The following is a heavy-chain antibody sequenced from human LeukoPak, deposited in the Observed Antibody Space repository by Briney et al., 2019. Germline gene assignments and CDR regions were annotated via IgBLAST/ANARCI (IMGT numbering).Heavy chain of an antibody. J-gene: IGHJ4*02. V-gene: IGHV3-30-3*01. D-gene: IGHD2-2*01. CDR1: GLTVTNAW. Sequence: GGSLRLSCAASGLTVTNAWMNWVRQAPGKGLEWVAVISYDGSNKYYADSVKGRFTISRDNSKNTLYLQMNSLRAEDTAVYYCARDSTVVVPAANPDYWGQGALVTVSS. CDR3: ARDSTVVVPAANPDY. CDR2: ISYDGSNK.